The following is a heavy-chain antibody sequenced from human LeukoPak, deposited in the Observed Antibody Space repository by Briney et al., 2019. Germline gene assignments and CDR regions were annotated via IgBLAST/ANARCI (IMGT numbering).Heavy chain of an antibody. J-gene: IGHJ6*02. D-gene: IGHD2-8*01. Sequence: GASVKVSCKASGGTFSSYAISWVRQAPGQGLEWMGGIIPIFGTANYAQKFQGRVTITADESTSTAYMELSSLRSEDTAVYYCARAILGYCTNGVCPDYYYGMDVWGQGTTVTVSS. CDR1: GGTFSSYA. CDR2: IIPIFGTA. V-gene: IGHV1-69*13. CDR3: ARAILGYCTNGVCPDYYYGMDV.